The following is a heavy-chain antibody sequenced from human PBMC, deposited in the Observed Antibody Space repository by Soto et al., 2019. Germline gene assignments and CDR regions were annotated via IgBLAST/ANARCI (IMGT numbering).Heavy chain of an antibody. CDR3: ARGMVTMVRVVIIIPDYYYYGMDV. Sequence: QVQLQQWGAGLLKPSETLSLTCAVYGGSFSGYYWSWIRQPPGKGLEWIVEINHSVSTNYNPSLKSRVTRSLDTYKNQFSRKLISVTAPDTTVYYCARGMVTMVRVVIIIPDYYYYGMDVWRQGTTVPVSS. CDR2: INHSVST. CDR1: GGSFSGYY. V-gene: IGHV4-34*01. D-gene: IGHD3-10*01. J-gene: IGHJ6*02.